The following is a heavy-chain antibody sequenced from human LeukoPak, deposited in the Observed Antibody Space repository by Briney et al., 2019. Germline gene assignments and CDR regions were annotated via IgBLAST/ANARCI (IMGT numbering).Heavy chain of an antibody. CDR3: AAERSSSSWYEWYFDL. CDR2: IVVGSGNT. D-gene: IGHD6-13*01. J-gene: IGHJ2*01. CDR1: GFTFTSSA. V-gene: IGHV1-58*01. Sequence: SVKVSCKASGFTFTSSAVQWVRQARGQRLEWIGWIVVGSGNTNYAQKFQERVTITRDMSTSTAYMELSSLRSEDTAVYYCAAERSSSSWYEWYFDLWGRGTLVAVSS.